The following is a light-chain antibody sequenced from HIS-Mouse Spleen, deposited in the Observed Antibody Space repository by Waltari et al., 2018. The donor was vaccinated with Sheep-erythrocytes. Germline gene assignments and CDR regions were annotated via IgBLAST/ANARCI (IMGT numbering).Light chain of an antibody. CDR2: DGS. CDR3: CSYAGSSTPWV. Sequence: QSALTQPASVSGSPGQSITISCTGTSSDVGIYNLVSWYQQHPGKAPKLMIYDGSKRPSGVSRRFSGTKSGNTASLTNSGLQAEDEADYYCCSYAGSSTPWVFGGGTKLTVL. J-gene: IGLJ3*02. V-gene: IGLV2-23*01. CDR1: SSDVGIYNL.